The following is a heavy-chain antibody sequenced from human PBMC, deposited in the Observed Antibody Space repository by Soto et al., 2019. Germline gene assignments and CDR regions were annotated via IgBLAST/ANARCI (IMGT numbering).Heavy chain of an antibody. V-gene: IGHV4-34*01. D-gene: IGHD6-13*01. Sequence: QVQLQQWGAGLLKPSETLSLTCAVYGGSFSGYYWSWIRQPPGKGLEWIGEINHSGSTNYNPSLKSRVTISVDTSKNQFSLKLSSVTAADTAVYYCAIKRDYSSSWYVLDYWGQGTLVTVSS. CDR3: AIKRDYSSSWYVLDY. J-gene: IGHJ4*02. CDR2: INHSGST. CDR1: GGSFSGYY.